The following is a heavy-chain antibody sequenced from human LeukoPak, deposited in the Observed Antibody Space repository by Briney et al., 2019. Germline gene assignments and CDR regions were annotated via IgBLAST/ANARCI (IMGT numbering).Heavy chain of an antibody. Sequence: ALVKVSCKASGGTFSSYDINWVRQATGQGLEWMGWMNPNSGNTGYAQKFQGRVTMTRNTSISTAYMEPSSLRSEDTAVYYCASFLASHAFDIWGQGTMVTVSS. V-gene: IGHV1-8*02. CDR2: MNPNSGNT. D-gene: IGHD2/OR15-2a*01. J-gene: IGHJ3*02. CDR1: GGTFSSYD. CDR3: ASFLASHAFDI.